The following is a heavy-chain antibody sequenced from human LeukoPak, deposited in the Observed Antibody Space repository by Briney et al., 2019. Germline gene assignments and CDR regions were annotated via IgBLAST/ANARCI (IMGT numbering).Heavy chain of an antibody. Sequence: SSETLSLTCTVSGGSISSYYWSWIRQPPGKGLEWIGYIYYSGSTNYNPSLKSRVTISVDTSKNQFSLKLSSVTAADTAVYYCASVSFRGGYYYYGMDVWGQGTTVTVSS. CDR1: GGSISSYY. V-gene: IGHV4-59*08. CDR3: ASVSFRGGYYYYGMDV. J-gene: IGHJ6*02. D-gene: IGHD3-16*01. CDR2: IYYSGST.